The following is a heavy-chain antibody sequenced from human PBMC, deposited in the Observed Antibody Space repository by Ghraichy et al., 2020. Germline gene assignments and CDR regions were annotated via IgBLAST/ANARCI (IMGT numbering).Heavy chain of an antibody. D-gene: IGHD1-26*01. CDR1: GGSISSSSYY. V-gene: IGHV4-39*01. CDR3: ARLSKVGATTYYFDY. CDR2: IYYGGST. J-gene: IGHJ4*02. Sequence: SETLSLTCTVSGGSISSSSYYWGWIRQPPGKGLEWIGSIYYGGSTYYNPSLKSRVTISVDTSKNQFSLKLSSVTAADTAVFYCARLSKVGATTYYFDYWGQGTLVTVSS.